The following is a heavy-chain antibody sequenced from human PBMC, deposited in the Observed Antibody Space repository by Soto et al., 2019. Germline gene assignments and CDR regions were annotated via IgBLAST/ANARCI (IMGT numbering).Heavy chain of an antibody. CDR3: AAGSWFDP. CDR1: GFTFSSYG. J-gene: IGHJ5*02. V-gene: IGHV3-33*01. CDR2: IWYDGSNK. Sequence: QVQLVESGGGVVQPGRSLILSCASSGFTFSSYGMHWVRQAPGKGLEWVAVIWYDGSNKDFADSVKGRFTISRDNSKNSLYLQMNSLRAEDTAVYYCAAGSWFDPWGQGTLVTVSS. D-gene: IGHD6-13*01.